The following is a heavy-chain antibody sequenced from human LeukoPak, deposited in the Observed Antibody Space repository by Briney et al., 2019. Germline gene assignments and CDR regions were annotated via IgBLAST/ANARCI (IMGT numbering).Heavy chain of an antibody. D-gene: IGHD6-19*01. CDR2: IIPIFGTA. J-gene: IGHJ3*02. CDR3: ARDLYSSGWPQAFDI. Sequence: ASVKVSCKASGGTFSSYAISWLRQAPGQGLEWMGGIIPIFGTANYAQKFQGRVTITADESTSTAYMELSSLRSEDTAVYYCARDLYSSGWPQAFDIWGQGTMVTVSS. CDR1: GGTFSSYA. V-gene: IGHV1-69*13.